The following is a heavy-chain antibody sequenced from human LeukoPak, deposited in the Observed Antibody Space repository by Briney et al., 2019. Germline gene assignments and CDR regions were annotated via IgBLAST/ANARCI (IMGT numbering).Heavy chain of an antibody. Sequence: SETLSLTCSVSGDSIRGYHWNWIRQPAGKGLEWIGRIYTSGSTDYKPSLKSRVTMSVDASKKWFSLKMTSVTAADTAVYYCARGVTSVQSFWYFDLWGRGTLVTVSS. D-gene: IGHD4-11*01. V-gene: IGHV4-4*07. J-gene: IGHJ2*01. CDR1: GDSIRGYH. CDR3: ARGVTSVQSFWYFDL. CDR2: IYTSGST.